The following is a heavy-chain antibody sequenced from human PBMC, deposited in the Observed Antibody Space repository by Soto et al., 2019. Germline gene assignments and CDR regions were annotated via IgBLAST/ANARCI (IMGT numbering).Heavy chain of an antibody. CDR3: ARINWNDWEDAFDL. CDR2: IIPILGIA. V-gene: IGHV1-69*02. CDR1: GGTFSSYT. D-gene: IGHD1-20*01. J-gene: IGHJ3*01. Sequence: QVQLVQSGAEVKKPGSSVKVSCKASGGTFSSYTISWVRQAPGQGLEWMGRIIPILGIANYAQKFQGRVTIDADNSTSTAYMELRSVRSEDTAVYYCARINWNDWEDAFDLWGQGTLVTVSS.